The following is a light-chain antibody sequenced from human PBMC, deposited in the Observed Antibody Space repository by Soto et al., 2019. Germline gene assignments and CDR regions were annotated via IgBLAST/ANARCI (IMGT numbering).Light chain of an antibody. CDR2: GAS. V-gene: IGKV3-20*01. Sequence: EIVLTQSPGTLSLSPGERATLSCRANQSVSSSYLAWYQQKPGQAPMLLIYGASSRATGIPDRFSGSGSGTDFTLTISRLEPEDFAVYYCQQYGSSPRTFCQGTKVEIK. CDR3: QQYGSSPRT. CDR1: QSVSSSY. J-gene: IGKJ1*01.